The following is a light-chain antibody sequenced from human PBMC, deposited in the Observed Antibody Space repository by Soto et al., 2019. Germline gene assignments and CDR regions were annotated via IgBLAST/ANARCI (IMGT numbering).Light chain of an antibody. Sequence: DVQMTQSPSSLSASVGDSVTITCRASQSVFNHLSWFQQRPGKDPKLLIYDATSLHAGVPSRFSGSGYGTDFTLTISTVQPEDSAIYYCHQSSSTPLTFGGGTRVELK. CDR1: QSVFNH. CDR2: DAT. V-gene: IGKV1-39*01. J-gene: IGKJ4*01. CDR3: HQSSSTPLT.